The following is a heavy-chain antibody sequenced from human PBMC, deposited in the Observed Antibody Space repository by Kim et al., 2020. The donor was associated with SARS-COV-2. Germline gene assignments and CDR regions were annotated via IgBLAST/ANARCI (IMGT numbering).Heavy chain of an antibody. J-gene: IGHJ5*02. V-gene: IGHV3-11*06. D-gene: IGHD5-12*01. CDR3: ARDRGKEGYDSPADL. CDR2: ISSSSSYT. CDR1: GFTFSDYY. Sequence: GGSLRLSCAASGFTFSDYYMSWIRQAPGKGLEWVSYISSSSSYTNYADSVKGRFTISRDNAKNSLYLQMNSLRAEDTAVYYCARDRGKEGYDSPADLWGQGTLVTVSS.